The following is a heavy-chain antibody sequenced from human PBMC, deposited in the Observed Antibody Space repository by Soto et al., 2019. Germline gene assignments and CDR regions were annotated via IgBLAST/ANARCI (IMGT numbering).Heavy chain of an antibody. CDR1: GYSFAGYW. CDR3: ARQIYDSDTGPNFQYYFDS. J-gene: IGHJ4*02. V-gene: IGHV5-10-1*01. CDR2: IDPSDSQT. Sequence: PXESLKISCKGSGYSFAGYWITWVLQKPGKGLEWMGRIDPSDSQTYYSPSFRGHVTISVTKSITTAFLQWSSLRASDTAMYYCARQIYDSDTGPNFQYYFDSWGQGTPVTVSS. D-gene: IGHD3-22*01.